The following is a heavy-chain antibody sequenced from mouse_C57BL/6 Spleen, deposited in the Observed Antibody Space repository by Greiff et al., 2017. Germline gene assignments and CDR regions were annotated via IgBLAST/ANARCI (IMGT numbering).Heavy chain of an antibody. V-gene: IGHV1-42*01. D-gene: IGHD2-4*01. CDR2: INPSTGGT. CDR3: ARKGAIYYDYDRETWFAY. CDR1: GYSFTGYY. J-gene: IGHJ3*01. Sequence: VQLKESGPELVKPGASVKISCKASGYSFTGYYMNWVKQSPEKSLEWIGEINPSTGGTTYNQKFKAKATLTVDKSSSTAYMQLKSLTSEDSAVYYCARKGAIYYDYDRETWFAYWGQGTLVTVSA.